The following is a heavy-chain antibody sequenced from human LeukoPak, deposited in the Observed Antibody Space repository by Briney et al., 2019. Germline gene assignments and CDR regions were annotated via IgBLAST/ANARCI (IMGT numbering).Heavy chain of an antibody. J-gene: IGHJ4*02. CDR2: IHPNNGGT. CDR3: TRDGFSGAAFDY. D-gene: IGHD7-27*01. CDR1: GFTFTGYF. V-gene: IGHV1-2*02. Sequence: ASVKVSCMASGFTFTGYFIHWVRQAPGQGLEWMGWIHPNNGGTKYAQKFQGRVTMTRDTSINTDYMELSRLRSDDTALYYCTRDGFSGAAFDYWGQGTLVTVSS.